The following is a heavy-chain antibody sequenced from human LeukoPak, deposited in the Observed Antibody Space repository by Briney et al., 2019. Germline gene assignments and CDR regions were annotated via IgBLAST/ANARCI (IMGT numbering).Heavy chain of an antibody. D-gene: IGHD6-6*01. CDR2: IRYDGSNK. V-gene: IGHV3-30*02. J-gene: IGHJ6*03. CDR1: GFTFSSYG. CDR3: AKDVSSSFAEYYYYMDV. Sequence: GGSLRLSCAASGFTFSSYGMHWVRQAPGKGLEWVAFIRYDGSNKYYADSVKGRFTISRDNSKNTLYLQMNSLRAEDTAVYYCAKDVSSSFAEYYYYMDVWGKGTTVTVSS.